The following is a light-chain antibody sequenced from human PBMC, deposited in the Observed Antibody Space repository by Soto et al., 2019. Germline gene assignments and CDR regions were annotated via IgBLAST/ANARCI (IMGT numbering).Light chain of an antibody. CDR3: QQYNNWPPRYT. V-gene: IGKV3-15*01. J-gene: IGKJ2*01. Sequence: EIMMTHSPASLSVSPGERATLSCRASQSVSNKLAWYQQQPGRAPRLLIYGASTRATGIPARFSGSGSGTEFTLNISSLQSEDFAVYYCQQYNNWPPRYTFGQGTKLEIK. CDR1: QSVSNK. CDR2: GAS.